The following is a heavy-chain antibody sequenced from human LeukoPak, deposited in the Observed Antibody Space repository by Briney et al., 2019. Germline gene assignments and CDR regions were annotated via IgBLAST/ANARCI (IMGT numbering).Heavy chain of an antibody. Sequence: TGGSLRLSCAASGFTFSSYSMNWVRQAPGKGLEWVSYISSSSSTIYYADSVKGRFTISRDNAKNSLYLQMNRLRAEDTAVYYCARDRPGYYYYGMDVWGQGTTVTVSS. CDR2: ISSSSSTI. J-gene: IGHJ6*02. V-gene: IGHV3-48*01. D-gene: IGHD6-6*01. CDR3: ARDRPGYYYYGMDV. CDR1: GFTFSSYS.